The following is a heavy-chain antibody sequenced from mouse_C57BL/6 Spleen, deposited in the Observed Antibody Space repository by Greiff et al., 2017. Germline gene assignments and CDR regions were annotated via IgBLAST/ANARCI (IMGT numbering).Heavy chain of an antibody. CDR2: INPSNGGT. CDR3: ARMRYGSYFDY. Sequence: QVQLQQPGAELVKPGASVKLSCKASGYTFTSYWMLWVKQRPGQGLEWIGNINPSNGGTNYNEKFKSKDTLTVDKSSSTAYMQLSSLTSEDSAVYYCARMRYGSYFDYWGQGTTLTVSS. CDR1: GYTFTSYW. D-gene: IGHD1-1*01. V-gene: IGHV1-53*01. J-gene: IGHJ2*01.